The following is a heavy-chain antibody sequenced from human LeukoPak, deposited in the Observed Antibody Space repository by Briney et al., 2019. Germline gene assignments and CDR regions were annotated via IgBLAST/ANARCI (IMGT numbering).Heavy chain of an antibody. J-gene: IGHJ4*02. CDR1: GGSFSGYY. D-gene: IGHD1-14*01. CDR3: ARVTGLGDDY. CDR2: INHSGST. Sequence: PSETLSLTCAVYGGSFSGYYWSWIRQPPGKGLEWIGEINHSGSTNYNPSLKSRVTISVDTSKNQFFLKLSSVTAADAAVYYCARVTGLGDDYWGQGTLVTVSS. V-gene: IGHV4-34*01.